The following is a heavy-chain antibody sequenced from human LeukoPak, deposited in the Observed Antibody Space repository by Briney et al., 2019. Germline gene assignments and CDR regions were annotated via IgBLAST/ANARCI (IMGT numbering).Heavy chain of an antibody. CDR3: ATCGYYYGSGTCRHDY. Sequence: TGGSLRLSCAASGFTVSSNYMSWVRQAPGKGLEWVSVIYSGGSTYYADSVKGRFTISRDNSKNTLYLQMNNLRAEDTAVYYCATCGYYYGSGTCRHDYWGQGTLVTVSS. J-gene: IGHJ4*02. D-gene: IGHD3-10*01. CDR2: IYSGGST. V-gene: IGHV3-53*01. CDR1: GFTVSSNY.